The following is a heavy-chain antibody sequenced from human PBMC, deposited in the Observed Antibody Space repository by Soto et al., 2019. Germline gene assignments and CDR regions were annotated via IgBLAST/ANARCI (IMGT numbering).Heavy chain of an antibody. CDR3: ARHSQFYCSGGSCSGSMDV. Sequence: QVQLVQSGAEVKKPGASVKVSCEASGYSFISHHMLWVRQAPGQGLEWMGIINPSGGGTRYAQKFQDRVTMTRDTSTSTIYMQLIGLRSEDTAVYYCARHSQFYCSGGSCSGSMDVWGQGTTVTVSS. D-gene: IGHD2-15*01. CDR1: GYSFISHH. V-gene: IGHV1-46*01. CDR2: INPSGGGT. J-gene: IGHJ6*02.